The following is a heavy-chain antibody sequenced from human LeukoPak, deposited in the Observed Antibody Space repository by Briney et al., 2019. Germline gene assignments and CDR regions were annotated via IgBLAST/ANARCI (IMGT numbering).Heavy chain of an antibody. CDR2: THYSGNT. D-gene: IGHD3-16*01. J-gene: IGHJ4*02. V-gene: IGHV4-59*08. CDR1: GGSISSHY. Sequence: PSETLSLTCTVSGGSISSHYWSWIRQPPGKGLEWIGNTHYSGNTNYNPSLKSRVTISLDTSKNQFSLRLRSVTAADTAVYSRGTDSVSCFDCWGQGTLVTVSS. CDR3: GTDSVSCFDC.